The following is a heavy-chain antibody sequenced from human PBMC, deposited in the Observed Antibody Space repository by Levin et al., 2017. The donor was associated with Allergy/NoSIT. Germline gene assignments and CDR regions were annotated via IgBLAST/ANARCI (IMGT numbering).Heavy chain of an antibody. Sequence: SCAASGFTFRNYAIHWVRQAPGKGLEWVAVMSYDGSNKYYAESVKGRFTISRDTSKKMLFLEMSSLRPEDTAVYYCAKVHGRGYSDYGDHHYGVDAWGQGTTVTVSS. D-gene: IGHD5-12*01. CDR1: GFTFRNYA. CDR3: AKVHGRGYSDYGDHHYGVDA. CDR2: MSYDGSNK. J-gene: IGHJ6*02. V-gene: IGHV3-30*04.